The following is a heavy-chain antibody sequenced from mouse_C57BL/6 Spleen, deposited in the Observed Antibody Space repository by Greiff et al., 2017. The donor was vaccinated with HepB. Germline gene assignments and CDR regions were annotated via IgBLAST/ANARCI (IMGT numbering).Heavy chain of an antibody. CDR3: ARLGGDY. V-gene: IGHV1-26*01. CDR1: GYTFTDYY. CDR2: INPNNGGT. Sequence: VQLQQSGPELVKPGASVKISCKASGYTFTDYYMNWVKQSHGKSLEWIGDINPNNGGTSYNQKFKGKATLTVDKSSSTAYMELRSLTSEDSAVYYCARLGGDYWGQGTTLTVSS. J-gene: IGHJ2*01.